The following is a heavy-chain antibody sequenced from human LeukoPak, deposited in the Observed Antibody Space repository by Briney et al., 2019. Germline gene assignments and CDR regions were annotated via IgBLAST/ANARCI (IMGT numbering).Heavy chain of an antibody. CDR1: GFTFSSYG. CDR3: AKAIFRGYSYGKPYYFDY. V-gene: IGHV3-30*18. Sequence: GGSLRLSCAASGFTFSSYGMHWVRQVPGKGLEWVAVISYDGSNKYYADSVKGRFTISRDNSKNTLYLQMNSLRAEDTAVYYCAKAIFRGYSYGKPYYFDYWGQGTLVTVSS. D-gene: IGHD5-18*01. J-gene: IGHJ4*02. CDR2: ISYDGSNK.